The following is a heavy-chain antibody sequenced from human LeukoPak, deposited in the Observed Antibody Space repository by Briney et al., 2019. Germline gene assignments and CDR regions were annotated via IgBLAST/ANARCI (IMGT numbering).Heavy chain of an antibody. CDR2: INPNSGGT. Sequence: ASVKVSCKASGYTFTGYYMHWVRQAPGQGLEWMGWINPNSGGTNYAQKFQGWVTMTRDTPISTAYMELSRLRSDDTAVYYCARATNYYYGMDVWGQGTTVTVSS. CDR1: GYTFTGYY. CDR3: ARATNYYYGMDV. V-gene: IGHV1-2*04. J-gene: IGHJ6*02. D-gene: IGHD5-24*01.